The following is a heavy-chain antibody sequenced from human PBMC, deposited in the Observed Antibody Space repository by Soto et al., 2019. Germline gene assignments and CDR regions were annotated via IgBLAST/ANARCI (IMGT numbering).Heavy chain of an antibody. J-gene: IGHJ4*02. V-gene: IGHV3-74*01. D-gene: IGHD3-9*01. CDR3: VRGRHDWYAIDF. Sequence: PGGSLRLSCAASGFTFRSYWMHWVRQVSGKGLVWVSRINTDSRTDYADSVKGRFTISRDNAKNTLYLQMNSLRAEDTAVYYCVRGRHDWYAIDFWGQRTQVTLSS. CDR2: INTDSRT. CDR1: GFTFRSYW.